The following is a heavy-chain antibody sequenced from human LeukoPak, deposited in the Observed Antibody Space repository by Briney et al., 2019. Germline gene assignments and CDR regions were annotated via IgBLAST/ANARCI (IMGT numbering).Heavy chain of an antibody. CDR3: ARGPTISETGYFDY. Sequence: SGTLSLTCAVYGGSFSTYYWSWIRQSPGKGLEWIAEINHRGDTNYNPSVKSRVTISVDTSKNQFSLKVTSLTAADTAVYYCARGPTISETGYFDYWGQGTLVTVSS. CDR2: INHRGDT. D-gene: IGHD1-1*01. CDR1: GGSFSTYY. V-gene: IGHV4-34*01. J-gene: IGHJ4*03.